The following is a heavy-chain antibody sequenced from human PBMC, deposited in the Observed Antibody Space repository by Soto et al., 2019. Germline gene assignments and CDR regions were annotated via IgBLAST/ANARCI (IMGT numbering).Heavy chain of an antibody. CDR3: AKVLTRGYCSSTSCYEDYYYYGMDV. V-gene: IGHV3-30*18. J-gene: IGHJ6*02. Sequence: GGSLRLSCAASGFTFSSYGMHWVRQAPGKGLEWVAVISYDGSNKYYADSVKGRFTISRDNSKNTLYLQMNSLRAEDTDVYYCAKVLTRGYCSSTSCYEDYYYYGMDVWGQGTTVTVSS. CDR2: ISYDGSNK. CDR1: GFTFSSYG. D-gene: IGHD2-2*01.